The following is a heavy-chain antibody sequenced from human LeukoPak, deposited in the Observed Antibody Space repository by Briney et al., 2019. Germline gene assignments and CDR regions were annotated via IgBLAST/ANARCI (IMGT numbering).Heavy chain of an antibody. CDR1: GFTFSSYW. J-gene: IGHJ3*02. Sequence: GGSLRLSCAASGFTFSSYWMHWVRQAPGKGLVWVSRINSDGSSTSYADSVKGRFTISRDNAKNTLYLQMDSLRAEDTAVYYCARLVSNYYDRMDAFGIWGQGTMVTVSS. CDR3: ARLVSNYYDRMDAFGI. V-gene: IGHV3-74*01. CDR2: INSDGSST. D-gene: IGHD3-22*01.